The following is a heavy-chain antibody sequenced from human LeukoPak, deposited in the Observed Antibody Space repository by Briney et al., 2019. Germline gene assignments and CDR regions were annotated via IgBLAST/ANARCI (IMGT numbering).Heavy chain of an antibody. D-gene: IGHD2-2*01. J-gene: IGHJ4*02. Sequence: PSETLSLTCAVYGGSFSGYYWSWIRQPPGKGLEWIGEINHSGSTNYNPSLKSRVTISVDTSKNQFSLKLSSVTAADTAVYYCARGPLGSCSSTSCYGSFDYWGQGTLVTVSS. CDR1: GGSFSGYY. V-gene: IGHV4-34*01. CDR2: INHSGST. CDR3: ARGPLGSCSSTSCYGSFDY.